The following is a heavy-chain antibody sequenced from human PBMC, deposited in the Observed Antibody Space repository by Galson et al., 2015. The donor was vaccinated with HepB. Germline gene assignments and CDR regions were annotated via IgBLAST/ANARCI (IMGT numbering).Heavy chain of an antibody. D-gene: IGHD4-17*01. V-gene: IGHV4-61*08. Sequence: SETLSLTCTVSGGSISNCDYYWGWVRQPPGKALEWIGYIFYLGNTNYNPSLKSRLTISVDTSKAQLYLKLTSVTAADTAVYYCAREADDYGDYVKAYDVWGQGTMVTVS. CDR1: GGSISNCDYY. CDR3: AREADDYGDYVKAYDV. CDR2: IFYLGNT. J-gene: IGHJ3*01.